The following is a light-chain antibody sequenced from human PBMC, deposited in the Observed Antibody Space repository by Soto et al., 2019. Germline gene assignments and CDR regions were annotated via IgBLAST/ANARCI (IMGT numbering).Light chain of an antibody. V-gene: IGKV1-39*01. CDR3: QQSYSFWT. CDR2: AAS. CDR1: QSISRY. J-gene: IGKJ1*01. Sequence: DIQMTQSPSSLSASVGDRVTITCRASQSISRYLNWYQHKPGKAPNLLIYAASSLQSGVPSRFGGSGSGTDFTLTISGLQPEAFATYYCQQSYSFWTFGKGTKVEIK.